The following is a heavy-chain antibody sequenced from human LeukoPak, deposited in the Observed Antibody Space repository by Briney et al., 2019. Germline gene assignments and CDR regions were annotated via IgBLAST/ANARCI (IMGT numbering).Heavy chain of an antibody. CDR1: GGSISSSNW. V-gene: IGHV4-4*02. CDR2: IYHSGST. D-gene: IGHD2-2*01. Sequence: PSETLSLTCAVSGGSISSSNWWSWVRQPPGKGLEWIGEIYHSGSTNYNPSLKSRVTISVDKSKNQFSLKLSSVTAADTAVYYCARDYLKYQLFFDYWGQGTLVTVSS. J-gene: IGHJ4*02. CDR3: ARDYLKYQLFFDY.